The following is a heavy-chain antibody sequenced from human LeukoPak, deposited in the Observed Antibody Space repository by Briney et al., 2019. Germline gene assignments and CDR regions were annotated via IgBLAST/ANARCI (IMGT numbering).Heavy chain of an antibody. CDR1: GGSISSSSHY. CDR2: IYYIGST. J-gene: IGHJ5*02. V-gene: IGHV4-61*05. D-gene: IGHD3-22*01. Sequence: PSETLSLTCTVSGGSISSSSHYWGWIRQPPGKGLEWIGYIYYIGSTNYNPSLKSRVTISVVTSKNQVSLKLSSVTAADTAVYYCARYLGYSDSSGYLPNWFDPWGQGTLVTVSS. CDR3: ARYLGYSDSSGYLPNWFDP.